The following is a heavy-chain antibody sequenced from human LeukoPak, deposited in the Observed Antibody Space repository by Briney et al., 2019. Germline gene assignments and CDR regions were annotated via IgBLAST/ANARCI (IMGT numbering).Heavy chain of an antibody. CDR3: AREINKWFDP. CDR1: GFTFSSYS. Sequence: GGSLRLSCAASGFTFSSYSMNWVRQAPGKGLVWVSRVSPDGSTTKNADSVKGRFTISRDNARSTVFLQLNSLRAEDTAVYYCAREINKWFDPWGQGTLVTVSS. J-gene: IGHJ5*02. V-gene: IGHV3-74*03. CDR2: VSPDGSTT.